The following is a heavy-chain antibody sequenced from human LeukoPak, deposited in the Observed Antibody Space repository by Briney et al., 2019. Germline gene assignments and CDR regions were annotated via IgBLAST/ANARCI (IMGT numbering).Heavy chain of an antibody. CDR2: INPNSGGT. V-gene: IGHV1-2*02. Sequence: ASVKVSCKASGYTFTGYYMHWVRQAPGQGLEWMGWINPNSGGTNYAQKFQGRVTMTRDTSISTAYMELSRLRSDDTAVYYCARGDYVWGSYRTLPDYWGQGTLVTVSS. CDR1: GYTFTGYY. D-gene: IGHD3-16*02. CDR3: ARGDYVWGSYRTLPDY. J-gene: IGHJ4*02.